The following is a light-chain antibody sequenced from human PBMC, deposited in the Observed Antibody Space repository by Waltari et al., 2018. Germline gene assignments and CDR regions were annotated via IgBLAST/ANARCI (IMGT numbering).Light chain of an antibody. CDR3: QSYDRSLTGSWV. Sequence: QSVLTQPPSVSGAPGQRVTISCTGRDSNIGAGYDVNWYHQLPGTAPKLLIYGNTNRPSGVPDRFSGSKSGTSGSLAITGLQAEDEAYYYCQSYDRSLTGSWVFGGGTKLTVL. J-gene: IGLJ3*02. CDR2: GNT. V-gene: IGLV1-40*01. CDR1: DSNIGAGYD.